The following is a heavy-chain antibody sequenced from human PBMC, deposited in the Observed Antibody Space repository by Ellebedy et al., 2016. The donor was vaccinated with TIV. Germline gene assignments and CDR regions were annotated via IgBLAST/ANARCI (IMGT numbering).Heavy chain of an antibody. Sequence: GESLKISCKGSGYSCASYWIGKVRQMPGKGLVWVGFIHPLDSGARYSPAFQGQVTITADTSLNTASLQWSSLKASDTAKYYCARSAQDFDWLLSHSYFDLWGRGTLITVSS. CDR2: IHPLDSGA. CDR1: GYSCASYW. CDR3: ARSAQDFDWLLSHSYFDL. J-gene: IGHJ2*01. D-gene: IGHD3-9*01. V-gene: IGHV5-51*01.